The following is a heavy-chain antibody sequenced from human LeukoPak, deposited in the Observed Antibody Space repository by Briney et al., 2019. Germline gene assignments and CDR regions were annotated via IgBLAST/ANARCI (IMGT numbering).Heavy chain of an antibody. CDR2: IYYSGST. V-gene: IGHV4-59*01. CDR1: GGSISSYY. J-gene: IGHJ3*02. CDR3: ARGPPYSSGWYREIAFDI. D-gene: IGHD6-19*01. Sequence: SETLSLTCAVSGGSISSYYWSWIRQPPGKGLEWIGYIYYSGSTNYNPSLKSRVTISVDTSKNQFSLKLSSVTAADTAVYYCARGPPYSSGWYREIAFDIWGQGAMVTVSS.